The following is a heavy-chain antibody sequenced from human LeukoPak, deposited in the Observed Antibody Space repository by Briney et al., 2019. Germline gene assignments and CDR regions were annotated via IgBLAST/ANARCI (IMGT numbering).Heavy chain of an antibody. J-gene: IGHJ4*02. Sequence: GGSLRLSCAASGFTFSSYWMSWVRQAPGKGLEWVANIKQDGSEKYYVDSVKGRFTISRDNAKNSLYLQMNSLRAEDTAVYYCAKDNYRDGYNSGTFDYWGQGTLVTVSS. CDR3: AKDNYRDGYNSGTFDY. CDR2: IKQDGSEK. CDR1: GFTFSSYW. V-gene: IGHV3-7*03. D-gene: IGHD5-24*01.